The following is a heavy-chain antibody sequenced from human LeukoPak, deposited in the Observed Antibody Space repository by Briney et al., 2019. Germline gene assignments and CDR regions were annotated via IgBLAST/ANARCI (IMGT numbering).Heavy chain of an antibody. D-gene: IGHD3-16*01. V-gene: IGHV4-59*08. CDR3: ARQDALGKYPPPYYMDA. CDR1: GGSISSYN. Sequence: PSETLSLTCTVSGGSISSYNWNWIWQPPGKGLEWIGYISETGSPNYNSSLENRVTLSLDTSKNQISLNLRSATVADTAVYYCARQDALGKYPPPYYMDAWGKGTTVIVS. J-gene: IGHJ6*03. CDR2: ISETGSP.